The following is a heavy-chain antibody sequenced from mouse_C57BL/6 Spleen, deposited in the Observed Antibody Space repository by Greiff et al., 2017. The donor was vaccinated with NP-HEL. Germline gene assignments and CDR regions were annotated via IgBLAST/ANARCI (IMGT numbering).Heavy chain of an antibody. J-gene: IGHJ3*01. CDR2: IDPETGGT. D-gene: IGHD1-1*01. CDR3: TRNTVVVTDY. CDR1: GYTFTDYE. V-gene: IGHV1-15*01. Sequence: VKLQESGAELVRPGASVTLSCKASGYTFTDYEMHWVKQTPVHGLEWIGAIDPETGGTAYNQKFKGKAILTADKSSSTAYMELRSLTSEDSAVYYCTRNTVVVTDYWGQGTLVTVSA.